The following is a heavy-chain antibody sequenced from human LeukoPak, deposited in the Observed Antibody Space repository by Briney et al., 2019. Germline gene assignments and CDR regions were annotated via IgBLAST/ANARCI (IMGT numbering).Heavy chain of an antibody. D-gene: IGHD1-26*01. CDR1: GYTFTTYG. Sequence: ASVKVSCKASGYTFTTYGISWVRQAPGQGLEWMGWINPYNGDTNYAQKLQGRVTMTRDTSTSTVYLELSSLRSEDTAMYYCARRGSYYNVADYWGQGTLVTVSP. V-gene: IGHV1-18*01. CDR2: INPYNGDT. J-gene: IGHJ4*02. CDR3: ARRGSYYNVADY.